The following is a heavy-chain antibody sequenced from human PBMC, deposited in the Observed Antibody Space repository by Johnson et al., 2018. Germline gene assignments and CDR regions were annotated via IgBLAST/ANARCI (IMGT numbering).Heavy chain of an antibody. Sequence: QVQLVQSGAEVKKXGASVKVXCKASGYTFTSYDINWVRQATGQGLEWMGWMNPNSGNTGSAQQFQGRVTMTRNTSISTACMERSSLRSEDTAVYYCARGEGDIAMVTGDAFDIWGQGTMVTVSS. CDR1: GYTFTSYD. CDR2: MNPNSGNT. J-gene: IGHJ3*02. V-gene: IGHV1-8*01. D-gene: IGHD5-18*01. CDR3: ARGEGDIAMVTGDAFDI.